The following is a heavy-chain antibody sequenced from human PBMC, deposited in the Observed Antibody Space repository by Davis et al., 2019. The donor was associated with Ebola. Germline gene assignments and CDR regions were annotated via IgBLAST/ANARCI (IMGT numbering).Heavy chain of an antibody. D-gene: IGHD1-1*01. J-gene: IGHJ4*02. CDR3: ARGTPTTQETLDS. CDR1: GGTFSTYP. CDR2: IIPIFGTA. Sequence: SVKVSCKASGGTFSTYPIIWVRQAPGQGLEWMGGIIPIFGTANYAQKFQGRVTITADESTSTAYMELSRLRSEDTAVYYCARGTPTTQETLDSWGQGTLVTVSS. V-gene: IGHV1-69*13.